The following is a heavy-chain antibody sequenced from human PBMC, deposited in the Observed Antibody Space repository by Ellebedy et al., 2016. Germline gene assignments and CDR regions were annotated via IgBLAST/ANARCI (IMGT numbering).Heavy chain of an antibody. Sequence: GGSLRLSXAASGFTFSDYYMSWIRQAPGKGLEWVSYISSSGSTIYYADSVKGRFTISRDNAKNSLYLQMNSLRAEDTAVYYCARAGPVTTRYYYYMDVWGKGTTVTVSS. CDR2: ISSSGSTI. CDR3: ARAGPVTTRYYYYMDV. V-gene: IGHV3-11*01. J-gene: IGHJ6*03. D-gene: IGHD4-11*01. CDR1: GFTFSDYY.